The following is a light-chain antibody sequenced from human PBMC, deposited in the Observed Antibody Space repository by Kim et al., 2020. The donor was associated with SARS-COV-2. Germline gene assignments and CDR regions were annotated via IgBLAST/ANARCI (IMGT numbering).Light chain of an antibody. V-gene: IGLV3-1*01. Sequence: SVSPGQTASIKCSGDNLGNQFVSWYQQRPDQSPVLVIYEDIKRPSGIPERFSGSNSGNTATLTISGTQAMDEADYYCQTWDSSTVIFGGGTQLTVL. CDR1: NLGNQF. J-gene: IGLJ2*01. CDR3: QTWDSSTVI. CDR2: EDI.